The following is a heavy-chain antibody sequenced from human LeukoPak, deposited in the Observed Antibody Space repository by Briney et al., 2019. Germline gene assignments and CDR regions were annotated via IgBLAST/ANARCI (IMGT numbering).Heavy chain of an antibody. CDR2: INIGGTNT. CDR3: ATDGAGFDT. Sequence: NTGGSLRLSCAASEFTFNDYYMSWIRQAPGKGLEWLSYINIGGTNTHYADSVKGRFTISRDNAKKSLYLEMNNLRAEDTAVYYCATDGAGFDTWGQGVLVTVSS. CDR1: EFTFNDYY. J-gene: IGHJ5*02. V-gene: IGHV3-11*01.